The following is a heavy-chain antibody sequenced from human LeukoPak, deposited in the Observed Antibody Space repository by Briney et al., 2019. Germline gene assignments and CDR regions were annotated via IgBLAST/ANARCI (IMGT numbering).Heavy chain of an antibody. Sequence: GSLRLSCAASGFTFSSYSMNWVRQAPGKGLEWVSRISSDASITSYANPVKGRFTISRDNAKNTLYLQMNSLRAEDTALYYCATSARTYIGSSLDYWGQGTLVTVSS. CDR1: GFTFSSYS. CDR2: ISSDASIT. CDR3: ATSARTYIGSSLDY. J-gene: IGHJ4*02. V-gene: IGHV3-74*01. D-gene: IGHD2-15*01.